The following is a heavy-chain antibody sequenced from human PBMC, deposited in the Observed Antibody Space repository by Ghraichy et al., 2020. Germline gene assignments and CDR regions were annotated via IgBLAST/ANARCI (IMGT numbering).Heavy chain of an antibody. Sequence: GGSLRLSCVVSGFTFSSYAMSWVRQAPGKGLEWVSAISGGGGSTYYADTVKGRFTISRDNSRNTLYLQMNSLRAEDTAVYYCAKVGIQHWGQGTLVTVSS. CDR1: GFTFSSYA. D-gene: IGHD6-13*01. V-gene: IGHV3-23*01. CDR3: AKVGIQH. CDR2: ISGGGGST. J-gene: IGHJ1*01.